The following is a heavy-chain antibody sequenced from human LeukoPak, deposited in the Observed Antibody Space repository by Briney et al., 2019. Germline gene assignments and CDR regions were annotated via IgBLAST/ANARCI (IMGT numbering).Heavy chain of an antibody. CDR3: ARSIRDLSNVVVVAHLGYYYYGMDV. D-gene: IGHD2-15*01. J-gene: IGHJ6*02. V-gene: IGHV1-69*13. CDR1: GGTFSSYA. CDR2: IIPIFGTA. Sequence: ASVKVSCKASGGTFSSYAISWVRQAPGQGLEWMGGIIPIFGTANYAQKFQGRVTITADESTSTAYMELSSLRSEDTAVCYCARSIRDLSNVVVVAHLGYYYYGMDVWGQGTTVTVSS.